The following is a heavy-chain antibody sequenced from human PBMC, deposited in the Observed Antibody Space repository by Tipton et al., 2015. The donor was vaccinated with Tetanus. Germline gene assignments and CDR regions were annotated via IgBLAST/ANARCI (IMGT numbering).Heavy chain of an antibody. CDR2: IRDNGNS. CDR1: GGSINSGGHF. V-gene: IGHV4-31*03. J-gene: IGHJ4*02. D-gene: IGHD2/OR15-2a*01. CDR3: ARGTFRAFDF. Sequence: TLSLTCTVSGGSINSGGHFWTWIRQRTGKGLEWIGHIRDNGNSYANPSLSGRVTMSVDTRKNQFSLNLTSMSVADTATYYCARGTFRAFDFWGQGAQVTVSS.